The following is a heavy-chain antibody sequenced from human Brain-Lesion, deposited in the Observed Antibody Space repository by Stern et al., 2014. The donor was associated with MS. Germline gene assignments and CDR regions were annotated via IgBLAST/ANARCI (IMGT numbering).Heavy chain of an antibody. V-gene: IGHV2-26*01. D-gene: IGHD2-15*01. J-gene: IGHJ4*02. CDR3: ARMRDYCSGGICFAGYYDS. CDR2: IFSTGET. CDR1: GFSLSNAAMG. Sequence: SGPVLVKPTETLTLTCSVSGFSLSNAAMGVSWIRPPPGQALECLAHIFSTGETPIITALNSRLTISKDTSRSQVVLTMTNMDPVDTATYYCARMRDYCSGGICFAGYYDSWGQGTLGTVSP.